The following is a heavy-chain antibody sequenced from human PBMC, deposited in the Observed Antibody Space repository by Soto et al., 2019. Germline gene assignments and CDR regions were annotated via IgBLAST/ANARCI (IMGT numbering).Heavy chain of an antibody. CDR1: GLTVSSNY. CDR2: LWSAGLT. V-gene: IGHV3-53*01. D-gene: IGHD2-15*01. J-gene: IGHJ4*02. CDR3: ARELPPDF. Sequence: PGEYLILSCAASGLTVSSNYMTWVRQAPGKGLEWVSILWSAGLTYYADSVKGRFTISRDNSKNTLYLQMTSLRAEDSAVYYCARELPPDFWGQGTLVTVSA.